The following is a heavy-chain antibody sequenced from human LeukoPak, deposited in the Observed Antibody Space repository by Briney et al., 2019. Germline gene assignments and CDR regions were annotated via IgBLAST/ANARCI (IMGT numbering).Heavy chain of an antibody. V-gene: IGHV3-53*01. J-gene: IGHJ3*02. CDR1: GFTFSDYY. CDR2: IYSGGST. CDR3: ARDFEYSSSDAFDI. Sequence: GGSLRLSCAASGFTFSDYYMSWIRQAPGKGLEWVSVIYSGGSTYYADSVKGRFTISRDNSKNTLYLQMNSLRAEDTAVYYCARDFEYSSSDAFDIWGQGTMVTVSS. D-gene: IGHD6-6*01.